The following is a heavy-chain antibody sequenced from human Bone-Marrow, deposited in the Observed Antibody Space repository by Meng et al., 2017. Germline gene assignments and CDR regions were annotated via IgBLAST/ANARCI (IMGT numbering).Heavy chain of an antibody. CDR2: IYYSGST. D-gene: IGHD4-17*01. CDR3: ASRPYGDYYFDY. CDR1: GGSISSYY. J-gene: IGHJ4*02. Sequence: SETLSLTCTVSGGSISSYYWSWIRQPPGKGLEWIGSIYYSGSTYHNPSLKSRVTISVDTSKNQFSLKLSSVTAADTAVYYCASRPYGDYYFDYWGQGTLVTVSS. V-gene: IGHV4-59*12.